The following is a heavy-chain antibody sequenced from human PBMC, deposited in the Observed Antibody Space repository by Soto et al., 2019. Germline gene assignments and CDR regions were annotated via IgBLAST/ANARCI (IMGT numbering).Heavy chain of an antibody. CDR3: ARDGAMTGVFDY. D-gene: IGHD3-9*01. V-gene: IGHV3-48*01. CDR1: GFTFNTFG. Sequence: EVQLVESGGVLVQPGRSLRLSCEASGFTFNTFGMNWVRQAPGKGLEWISYISITSTTIHYADSVKGRFAISRDNAKNSLYLQMDSLRVEDTAVYYCARDGAMTGVFDYWGPGTRVTVSS. CDR2: ISITSTTI. J-gene: IGHJ4*02.